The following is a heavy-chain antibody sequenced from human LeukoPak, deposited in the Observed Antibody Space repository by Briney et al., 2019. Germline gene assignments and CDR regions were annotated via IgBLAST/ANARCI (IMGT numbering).Heavy chain of an antibody. D-gene: IGHD2-15*01. Sequence: GGSLRLSCAASGFTVSSNYMSWVRQAPGKGLEWVSVIYSGGSTYYADSVKGRFTISRDNSKNTLYLQMNSLRAEDTAVYYCAREVLLDWFDPWGQGTLVTVSS. CDR2: IYSGGST. CDR3: AREVLLDWFDP. CDR1: GFTVSSNY. J-gene: IGHJ5*02. V-gene: IGHV3-66*01.